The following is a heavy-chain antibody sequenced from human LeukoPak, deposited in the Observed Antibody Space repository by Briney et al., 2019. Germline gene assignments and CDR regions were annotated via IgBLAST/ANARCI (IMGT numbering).Heavy chain of an antibody. J-gene: IGHJ4*02. D-gene: IGHD6-13*01. V-gene: IGHV3-7*01. CDR2: INQDGSEK. CDR3: ARRGYSTREVNL. CDR1: GFTFSTYW. Sequence: GGSLRLSCAASGFTFSTYWMNWVRQAPGKGLEWVANINQDGSEKYYVDSVKGRFTISGDNAKNSLYLQMNSLRAEDTAVYYCARRGYSTREVNLWGQGTLVTVSS.